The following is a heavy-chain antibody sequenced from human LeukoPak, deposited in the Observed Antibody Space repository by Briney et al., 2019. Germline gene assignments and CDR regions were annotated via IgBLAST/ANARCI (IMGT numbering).Heavy chain of an antibody. D-gene: IGHD3-10*01. V-gene: IGHV4-61*08. CDR3: ARADYYGSGSYYKSGTGLDP. CDR1: GASISSGGYS. Sequence: SQTLSLTCTVSGASISSGGYSWSWFRQPPGKGLEWIGYIYYSGSTNYNPSLKSRVTISVDTSKNQFSLKLSSVTAADTAVYYCARADYYGSGSYYKSGTGLDPWGQGTLVTVSS. CDR2: IYYSGST. J-gene: IGHJ5*02.